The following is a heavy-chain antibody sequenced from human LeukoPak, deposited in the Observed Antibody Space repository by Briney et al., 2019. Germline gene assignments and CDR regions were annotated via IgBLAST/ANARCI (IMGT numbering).Heavy chain of an antibody. Sequence: ASVTVSCKVSGYTLTELSMHWVRQAPGKGLEWMGGFDPEDGETIYAQKFQGRVTMTEDTSTDTAYTELSSLRSEDTAVYYCATTPTMVRCCFDYWGQGTLVTVSS. D-gene: IGHD3-10*01. J-gene: IGHJ4*02. CDR2: FDPEDGET. V-gene: IGHV1-24*01. CDR1: GYTLTELS. CDR3: ATTPTMVRCCFDY.